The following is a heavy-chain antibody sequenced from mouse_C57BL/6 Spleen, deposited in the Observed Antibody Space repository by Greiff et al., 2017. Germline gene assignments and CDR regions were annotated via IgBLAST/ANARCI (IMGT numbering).Heavy chain of an antibody. D-gene: IGHD6-5*01. CDR1: GYTFTSYW. J-gene: IGHJ3*01. CDR3: ARGGLYGRGAY. V-gene: IGHV1-50*01. Sequence: QVQLQQPGAELVKPGASVKLSCKASGYTFTSYWMQWVKQRPGQGLEWIGEIDPSDSYTNYNQKFKGKATLTVDTSSSTAYMQLSSLTSEDSAVYFCARGGLYGRGAYWGQGTLVTVSA. CDR2: IDPSDSYT.